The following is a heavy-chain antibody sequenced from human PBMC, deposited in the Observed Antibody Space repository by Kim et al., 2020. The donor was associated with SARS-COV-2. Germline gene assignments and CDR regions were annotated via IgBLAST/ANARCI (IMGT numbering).Heavy chain of an antibody. D-gene: IGHD4-17*01. CDR2: IKQDGSEK. Sequence: GGSLRLSCAASGFTFSSYWMSWVRQAPGKGLEWVANIKQDGSEKYYVDSVKGRFTISRDNAKNSLYLQMNSLRAEDTAVYYCASENYGDYLSHHYWGQGTLVTVSS. CDR1: GFTFSSYW. CDR3: ASENYGDYLSHHY. V-gene: IGHV3-7*01. J-gene: IGHJ4*02.